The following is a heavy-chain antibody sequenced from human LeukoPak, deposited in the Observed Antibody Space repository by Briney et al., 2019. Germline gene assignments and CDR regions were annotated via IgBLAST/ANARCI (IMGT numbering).Heavy chain of an antibody. CDR2: INTSGST. Sequence: SETLSLTCTVSGGSISSYYWTWIRQSAGKGLEWIGRINTSGSTNYNPSLRSRVTMSVNTSKNQFSLNLTSVTAADAAVYSCAREGGDPRWLDRWGQGTLVTVSS. J-gene: IGHJ5*02. CDR3: AREGGDPRWLDR. V-gene: IGHV4-4*07. CDR1: GGSISSYY. D-gene: IGHD6-25*01.